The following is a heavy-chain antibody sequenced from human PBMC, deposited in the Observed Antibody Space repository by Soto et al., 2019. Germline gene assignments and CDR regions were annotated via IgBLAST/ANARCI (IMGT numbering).Heavy chain of an antibody. J-gene: IGHJ6*02. CDR3: ARIKWGLNYYNGMDV. V-gene: IGHV1-2*02. Sequence: GASVKVSCKPSGYSFSDYFIRWVRQAPGQGLEWVAWINPKTAATNYAKKFQGRVSLTRDTSSTTAYMELTRLRPDDTAVYYCARIKWGLNYYNGMDVWGQGTTVTVSS. D-gene: IGHD1-26*01. CDR1: GYSFSDYF. CDR2: INPKTAAT.